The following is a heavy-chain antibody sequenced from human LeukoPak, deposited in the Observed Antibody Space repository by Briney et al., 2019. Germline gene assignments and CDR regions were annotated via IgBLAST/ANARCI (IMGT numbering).Heavy chain of an antibody. CDR2: ISANNGNT. D-gene: IGHD2-21*02. CDR1: GYAFTSYH. CDR3: ARDLVTAMSPFFDY. Sequence: PGTSVKVSCKASGYAFTSYHVSWVRQAPGQGLEWMGWISANNGNTKYAQKFQGRVTMTRDTSTSTVYMELSSLRSEDTAVYYCARDLVTAMSPFFDYWGQGTLVTVSS. J-gene: IGHJ4*02. V-gene: IGHV1-18*01.